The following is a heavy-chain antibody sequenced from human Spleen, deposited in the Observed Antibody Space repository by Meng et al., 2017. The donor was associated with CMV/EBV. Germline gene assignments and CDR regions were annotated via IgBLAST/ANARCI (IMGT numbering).Heavy chain of an antibody. Sequence: ASVKVSCKASGYSFTSYGISWVRQAPGQGLEWMGWISVHSGDTSYAQNLQDRITVTADASTDTAYMELRSLRSDDTAVYYCARAGDGVTYYYDSSGYYFDAFDIWGQGTTVTVSS. V-gene: IGHV1-18*01. D-gene: IGHD3-22*01. CDR1: GYSFTSYG. CDR2: ISVHSGDT. J-gene: IGHJ3*02. CDR3: ARAGDGVTYYYDSSGYYFDAFDI.